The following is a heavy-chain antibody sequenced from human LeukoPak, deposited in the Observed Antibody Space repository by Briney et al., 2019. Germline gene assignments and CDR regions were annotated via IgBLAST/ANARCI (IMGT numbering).Heavy chain of an antibody. D-gene: IGHD2-21*02. J-gene: IGHJ6*03. CDR2: ISSSSSYI. CDR3: ARDSAYCGGDCYSSRYYYYYYMDV. V-gene: IGHV3-21*01. Sequence: PGGSLRLSCAASGFTFSSYSMNWVRQAPGKGLEWASSISSSSSYIYYADSVKGRFTISRDNAKNSLYLQMNSLRAEDTAVYYCARDSAYCGGDCYSSRYYYYYYMDVWGKGTTVTVSS. CDR1: GFTFSSYS.